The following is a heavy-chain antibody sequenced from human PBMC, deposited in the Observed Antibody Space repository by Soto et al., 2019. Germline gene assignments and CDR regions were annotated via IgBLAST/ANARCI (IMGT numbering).Heavy chain of an antibody. J-gene: IGHJ4*02. CDR1: GYTFTSYG. CDR2: ISAYNGNT. V-gene: IGHV1-18*01. CDR3: ARVDCSSTSCYPPKGGFDY. D-gene: IGHD2-2*01. Sequence: QVQLVQSGAEVKKPGASVKVSCKASGYTFTSYGISWVRQAPGQGLEWMGWISAYNGNTNYAQKLQGRVTMTTDTSTSTAYMELRSLRSDDTAVYYCARVDCSSTSCYPPKGGFDYWGQGTLVTVSS.